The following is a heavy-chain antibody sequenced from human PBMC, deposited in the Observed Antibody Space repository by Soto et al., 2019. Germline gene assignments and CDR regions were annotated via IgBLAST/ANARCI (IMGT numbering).Heavy chain of an antibody. CDR3: ASLDTARIQIAGY. D-gene: IGHD5-18*01. CDR2: INAGNGNT. Sequence: ASVKVSCKASGYTFTSYYMHWVRQAPGQRLEWMGWINAGNGNTKYSQKFQGRVTITRDTSASTAYMELSSLTVEDTAIYYCASLDTARIQIAGYWGQGIQVTVPQ. CDR1: GYTFTSYY. V-gene: IGHV1-3*01. J-gene: IGHJ4*02.